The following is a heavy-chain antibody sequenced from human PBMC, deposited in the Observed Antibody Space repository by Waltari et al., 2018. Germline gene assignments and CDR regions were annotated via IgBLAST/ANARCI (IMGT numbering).Heavy chain of an antibody. J-gene: IGHJ4*02. V-gene: IGHV4-39*01. CDR2: IYYSGRT. D-gene: IGHD3-22*01. CDR3: ASTVYYDSSGWTYYFDY. CDR1: GGSISSSSYY. Sequence: QLQLQESGPGLVKPSETLSLTCTVSGGSISSSSYYWGWIRQPPGKGLECIGSIYYSGRTSYNPSHKRRGTISVYTSKNQFSLKLSAVSAADTAVYYCASTVYYDSSGWTYYFDYWGQGTLVTVSS.